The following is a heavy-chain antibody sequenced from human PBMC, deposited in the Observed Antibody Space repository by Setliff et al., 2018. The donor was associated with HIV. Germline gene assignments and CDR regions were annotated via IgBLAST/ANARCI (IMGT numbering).Heavy chain of an antibody. CDR1: GYIFADYA. V-gene: IGHV3-49*03. CDR3: TRGQDYSDSNGFFAPHY. CDR2: IRTRPYSATT. D-gene: IGHD3-22*01. J-gene: IGHJ4*02. Sequence: SLRLSCSVSGYIFADYALNWFRQAPGKGLEWVGFIRTRPYSATTLYAASVKGRFTISRDDSKRIAFLQMSSLKTEDTAIYYCTRGQDYSDSNGFFAPHYWGQGALVTVSS.